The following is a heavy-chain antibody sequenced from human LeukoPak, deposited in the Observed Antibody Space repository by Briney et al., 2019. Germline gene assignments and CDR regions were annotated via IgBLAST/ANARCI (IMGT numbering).Heavy chain of an antibody. CDR1: RYTFTNYA. CDR2: IYPGDSDT. J-gene: IGHJ4*02. V-gene: IGHV5-51*01. CDR3: AMGDGYNSFDY. D-gene: IGHD5-24*01. Sequence: GASVKVSCKASRYTFTNYAIHWVRQAPGQRLEWMGIIYPGDSDTRYSPSFQGQVTISADKSISTAYLQWSSLKASDTAMYYCAMGDGYNSFDYWGQGTLVTVSS.